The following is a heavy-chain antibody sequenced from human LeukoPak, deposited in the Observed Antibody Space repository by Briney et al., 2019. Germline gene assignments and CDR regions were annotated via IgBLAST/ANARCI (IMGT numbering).Heavy chain of an antibody. CDR2: IYHSGST. V-gene: IGHV4-38-2*01. D-gene: IGHD2-21*02. CDR1: GYSISSGYY. CDR3: ARLRDSKTKSADY. Sequence: NASETLSLTCAVSGYSISSGYYWGWFRQPPGKGVEWIGSIYHSGSTYYNPSLKSRGTISVDTSKNQFSPKLSCVTSSDTAVYYCARLRDSKTKSADYGGQGTRLTVSS. J-gene: IGHJ4*02.